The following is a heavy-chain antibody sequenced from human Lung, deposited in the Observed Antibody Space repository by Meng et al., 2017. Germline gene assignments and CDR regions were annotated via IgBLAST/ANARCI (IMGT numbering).Heavy chain of an antibody. D-gene: IGHD6-13*01. CDR3: ARVKYSSSWSLDF. CDR1: GGSICISSYF. CDR2: ITDGGNT. V-gene: IGHV4-39*07. J-gene: IGHJ4*02. Sequence: QVQEAASGLVKSCGTPSLAGSVAGGSICISSYFWGWIRQPPGKGLEWIMSITDGGNTYYNPSLLSRVSISVDTSKNQFSLKLRSVTAADTAVYYCARVKYSSSWSLDFWGQGALVTVSS.